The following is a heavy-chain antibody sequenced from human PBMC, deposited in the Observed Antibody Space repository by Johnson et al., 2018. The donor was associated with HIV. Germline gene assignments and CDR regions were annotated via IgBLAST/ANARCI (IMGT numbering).Heavy chain of an antibody. CDR2: ISSGGVT. CDR3: VREGSEWLAGENTFDI. CDR1: GFSVSYNY. V-gene: IGHV3-66*01. Sequence: MQLVESGGGLVQPGGSLRLSCAVSGFSVSYNYMSWVRQAPGKGLEWVSVISSGGVTYYIDSVKGRFTISRDSSKNTLYLQMNSLRAEDTAVYYCVREGSEWLAGENTFDIWGQGTMVTVSS. J-gene: IGHJ3*02. D-gene: IGHD6-19*01.